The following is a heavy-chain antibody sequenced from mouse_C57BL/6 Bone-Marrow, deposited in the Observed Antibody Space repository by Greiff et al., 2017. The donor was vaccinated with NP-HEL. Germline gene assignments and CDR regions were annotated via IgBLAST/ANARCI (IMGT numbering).Heavy chain of an antibody. CDR3: ANNYYGSSYDYAMDY. CDR2: ISSGSSTI. D-gene: IGHD1-1*01. J-gene: IGHJ4*01. V-gene: IGHV5-17*01. Sequence: EVMLVESGGGLVKPGGSLKLSCAASGFTFSDYGMHWVRQAPEKGLEWVAYISSGSSTIYSADTVKGRFPISRDNAKNTLFLQMTSLRSEDTAMYYCANNYYGSSYDYAMDYWGQGTSVTVSS. CDR1: GFTFSDYG.